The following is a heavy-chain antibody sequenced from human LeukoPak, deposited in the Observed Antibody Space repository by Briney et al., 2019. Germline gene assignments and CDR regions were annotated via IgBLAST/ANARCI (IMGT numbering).Heavy chain of an antibody. J-gene: IGHJ6*03. CDR2: MNPSAST. V-gene: IGHV4-34*01. CDR3: ARGRQDVTMIVVVMTAVSYYLDV. D-gene: IGHD3-22*01. Sequence: SETLSLTCAVYGGSFSGYYWTWIRQTPGKGLEWIGEMNPSASTNYNPSLKSRVTISVDTSKNQFSLKLSSVTAADTAVYYCARGRQDVTMIVVVMTAVSYYLDVWGKGTTVTVS. CDR1: GGSFSGYY.